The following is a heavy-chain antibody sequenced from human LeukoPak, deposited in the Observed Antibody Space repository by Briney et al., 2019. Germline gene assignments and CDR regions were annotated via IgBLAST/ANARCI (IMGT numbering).Heavy chain of an antibody. V-gene: IGHV4-30-4*01. CDR1: GGSISSGDYS. D-gene: IGHD1-26*01. CDR3: ARVGAQHFDY. Sequence: SQTLSLTCTVSGGSISSGDYSWIWIRQPPGKGLEWIGYIYDSGSTYYSPSLKSRVTISVDTSENQFSLKLSSVTAADTAVYYCARVGAQHFDYWGQGTLVTVSS. J-gene: IGHJ4*02. CDR2: IYDSGST.